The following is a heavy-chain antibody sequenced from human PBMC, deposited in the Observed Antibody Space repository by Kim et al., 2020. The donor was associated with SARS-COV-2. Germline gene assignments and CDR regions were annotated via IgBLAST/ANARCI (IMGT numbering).Heavy chain of an antibody. J-gene: IGHJ4*02. D-gene: IGHD3-22*01. Sequence: WGSLRLSCAASGFTFSSYAMSWVRQAPGKGLEWASAISGSGGSTYYADSLKGRFTISRDNSKNTLYLQMNSLRAEDTAVYYCAQGRYYYDGSGYFIFDYWGQGTLVTVSS. CDR2: ISGSGGST. CDR1: GFTFSSYA. V-gene: IGHV3-23*01. CDR3: AQGRYYYDGSGYFIFDY.